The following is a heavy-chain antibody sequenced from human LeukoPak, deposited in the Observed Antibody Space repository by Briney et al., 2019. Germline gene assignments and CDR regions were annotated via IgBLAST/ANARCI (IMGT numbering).Heavy chain of an antibody. D-gene: IGHD3-16*01. CDR3: VRDLGGY. V-gene: IGHV3-74*01. J-gene: IGHJ4*02. CDR2: ITSDGRST. CDR1: GFPFNKFL. Sequence: GGSLRLSCVASGFPFNKFLMHWVRQAPGKGLVWVSRITSDGRSTDYVDSVKGRFTISRDNVKNTLYLQMNSLRVEDTAVYYCVRDLGGYWGQGTLVTVSS.